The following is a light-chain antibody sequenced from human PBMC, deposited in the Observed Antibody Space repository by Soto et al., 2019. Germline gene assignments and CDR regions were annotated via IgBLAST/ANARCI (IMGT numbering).Light chain of an antibody. CDR2: GAS. Sequence: DIVLPQSPGTLSLSPGASSALSGRASQSVSSSYLAWYQQKPGQAPRLLIYGASNRATGIPDRFSGSGSGTDFTLTISRLEPEDSAVYYCQQRHMWPITFGQGTRLEIK. CDR3: QQRHMWPIT. J-gene: IGKJ5*01. V-gene: IGKV3D-20*02. CDR1: QSVSSSY.